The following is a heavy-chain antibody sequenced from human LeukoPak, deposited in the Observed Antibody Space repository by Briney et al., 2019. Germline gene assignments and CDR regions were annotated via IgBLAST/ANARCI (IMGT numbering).Heavy chain of an antibody. Sequence: SETLSLTCTVSGGSISSGDYYWSWIRQPPGKGLEWIGYIYYSGSTYYNPSLKSRVTISVDTSKNQFSLKLSSATAADTAVYYCARDRGPDYGGPGNYGMDVWGQGTTVTVSS. D-gene: IGHD4-17*01. CDR1: GGSISSGDYY. CDR3: ARDRGPDYGGPGNYGMDV. J-gene: IGHJ6*02. CDR2: IYYSGST. V-gene: IGHV4-30-4*01.